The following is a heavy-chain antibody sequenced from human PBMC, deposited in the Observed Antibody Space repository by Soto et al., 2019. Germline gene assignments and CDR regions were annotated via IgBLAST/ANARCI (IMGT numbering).Heavy chain of an antibody. V-gene: IGHV3-30*03. Sequence: GGSLRLSCAASGFTFSSYGMHWVRQAPGKGLEWVAVISYDGSNKYYADTVKGRFTIYRDNSKNTLYLQMNSLRAEDTAVYYCAASIFGVVIPPVGFDPWGQGTLVTVSS. J-gene: IGHJ5*02. CDR1: GFTFSSYG. D-gene: IGHD3-3*01. CDR3: AASIFGVVIPPVGFDP. CDR2: ISYDGSNK.